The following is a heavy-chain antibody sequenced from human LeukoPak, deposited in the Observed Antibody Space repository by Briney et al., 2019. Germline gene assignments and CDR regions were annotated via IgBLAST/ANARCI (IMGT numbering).Heavy chain of an antibody. D-gene: IGHD5-12*01. V-gene: IGHV4-39*07. CDR1: GGSISSSYYY. Sequence: SETLSLTCTVSGGSISSSYYYWGWIRQPPGKGLEWIGSVYYSGSTYYNPSLKSRVTISVDTSKNQFSLKLSSVTAADTAVYYCARGGYSGYESDDDAFDIWGQGTMVTVSS. J-gene: IGHJ3*02. CDR2: VYYSGST. CDR3: ARGGYSGYESDDDAFDI.